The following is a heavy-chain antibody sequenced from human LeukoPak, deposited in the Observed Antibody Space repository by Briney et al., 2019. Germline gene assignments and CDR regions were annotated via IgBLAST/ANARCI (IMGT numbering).Heavy chain of an antibody. J-gene: IGHJ3*02. CDR3: AEGGRYDGFDI. D-gene: IGHD1-26*01. V-gene: IGHV3-23*01. Sequence: GGSLRLSCAASGLTFSSYAMSWVRQAPGKGLEWVSAISGSGGSTYYADSVKGRFTISRDNSKNTLYLQMNSLRAEDTAVYYCAEGGRYDGFDIWGQGTMVTVSS. CDR2: ISGSGGST. CDR1: GLTFSSYA.